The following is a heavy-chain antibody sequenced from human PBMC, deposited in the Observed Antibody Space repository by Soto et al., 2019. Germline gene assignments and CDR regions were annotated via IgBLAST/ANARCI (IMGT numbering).Heavy chain of an antibody. CDR3: ARGSTTEKVDS. Sequence: PSETLSLTCAVYGGSFSGYYWSWIRQPPGKGPEWIGEINHSGSTNYNPSLKSRVTISVDTSKNQFSLKLTSVTAADTAVYYCARGSTTEKVDSWGQGTLVTVSS. J-gene: IGHJ4*02. CDR1: GGSFSGYY. CDR2: INHSGST. V-gene: IGHV4-34*01. D-gene: IGHD4-17*01.